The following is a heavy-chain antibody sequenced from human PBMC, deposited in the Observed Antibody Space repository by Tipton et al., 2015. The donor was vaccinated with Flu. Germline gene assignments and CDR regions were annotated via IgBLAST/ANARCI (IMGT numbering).Heavy chain of an antibody. CDR3: ARGSYGDLIAS. CDR2: ITPSGGST. D-gene: IGHD5-18*01. J-gene: IGHJ4*02. V-gene: IGHV1-46*01. Sequence: VQLVQSGAEVKKPGASVKISCKSAGYTFTTYHMHRVRQAPGQGLEWMGIITPSGGSTFYSQKFQGRVTMTRDTSTSTDYMELSSLRSEDTAVYYWARGSYGDLIASWGQGTLVTVSS. CDR1: GYTFTTYH.